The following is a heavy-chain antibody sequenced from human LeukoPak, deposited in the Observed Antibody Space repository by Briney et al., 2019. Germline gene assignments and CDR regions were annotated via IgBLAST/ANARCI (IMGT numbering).Heavy chain of an antibody. Sequence: PSQTLSLTCTVSGGSISSGDYYWSWIRQPPGKGLEWIGYIYYSGSTYYNPSLKSRVTISVDTSKNQSSLKLSSMTAADTAVYYCARAGRFLVKDAFDIWGQGTMVTVSS. V-gene: IGHV4-30-4*01. D-gene: IGHD3-3*01. CDR1: GGSISSGDYY. J-gene: IGHJ3*02. CDR2: IYYSGST. CDR3: ARAGRFLVKDAFDI.